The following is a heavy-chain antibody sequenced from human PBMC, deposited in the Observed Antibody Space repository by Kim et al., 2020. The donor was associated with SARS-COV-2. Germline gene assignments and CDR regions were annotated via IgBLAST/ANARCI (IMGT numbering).Heavy chain of an antibody. CDR1: GFTFTNYA. CDR3: AAGYCSGGSCPRSPELDY. D-gene: IGHD2-15*01. CDR2: IDSGGSST. J-gene: IGHJ4*02. Sequence: GGSLRLSCVVSGFTFTNYAMNWVRQAPGKGLEWVSVIDSGGSSTYHVDYVKGRFTISRDNSKNTLYLQMNSLRAEDTAVYYCAAGYCSGGSCPRSPELDYWGQGTLITVSS. V-gene: IGHV3-23*03.